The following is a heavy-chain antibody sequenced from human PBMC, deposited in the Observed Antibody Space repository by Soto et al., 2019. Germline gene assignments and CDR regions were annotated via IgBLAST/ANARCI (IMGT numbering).Heavy chain of an antibody. J-gene: IGHJ3*02. V-gene: IGHV3-49*03. CDR3: TRELYSSGWYPDAFDI. CDR2: IRSKAYGGTT. CDR1: GFTFGDYA. D-gene: IGHD6-19*01. Sequence: PGGSLRLSCTASGFTFGDYAMSWFRQAPGKGLEWVGFIRSKAYGGTTEYAASVKGRFTISRDDSKSIAYLQMNSLKTEDTAVYYCTRELYSSGWYPDAFDIWGQGTMVT.